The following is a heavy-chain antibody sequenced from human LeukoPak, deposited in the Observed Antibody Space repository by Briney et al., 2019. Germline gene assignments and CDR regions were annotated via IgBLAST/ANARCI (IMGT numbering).Heavy chain of an antibody. CDR2: IYYSGST. CDR3: ARLWRYYYMDV. CDR1: GGSLSSGSYY. J-gene: IGHJ6*03. V-gene: IGHV4-39*01. Sequence: TLSLSCTVSGGSLSSGSYYRGWIRQPPGKGLGWFGSIYYSGSTYHNPSLKSRVTISVDTSKNQFSLKLSSVTAADTAVYYCARLWRYYYMDVWGKGTTVTVSS.